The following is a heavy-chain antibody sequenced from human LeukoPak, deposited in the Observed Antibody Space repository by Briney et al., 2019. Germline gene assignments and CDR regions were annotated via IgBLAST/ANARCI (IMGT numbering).Heavy chain of an antibody. CDR3: ARGPYGYTSSATLGSYNWFDP. Sequence: GESLKISCKGSGYTFTNYWIGWVRQMPGKGLEWMGIIYPGDSDSRYSPSFQDQVTMSVDKSISTAYLQWSSLKASDTAMYYCARGPYGYTSSATLGSYNWFDPWGQESLVTVSS. J-gene: IGHJ5*02. D-gene: IGHD2-2*02. CDR2: IYPGDSDS. CDR1: GYTFTNYW. V-gene: IGHV5-51*01.